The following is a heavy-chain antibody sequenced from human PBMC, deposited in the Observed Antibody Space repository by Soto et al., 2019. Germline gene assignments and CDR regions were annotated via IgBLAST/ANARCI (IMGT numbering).Heavy chain of an antibody. CDR1: GGTFSSYA. J-gene: IGHJ6*02. Sequence: ASVKVSCKASGGTFSSYAISWVRQAPGQGLEWMGGIIPIFGTANYAQKFQGRVTITADESTSTAYMEPSSLRSEDTAVYYCARDAMKLRRYYYYGMDVWGQGTTVTVSS. V-gene: IGHV1-69*13. D-gene: IGHD1-7*01. CDR3: ARDAMKLRRYYYYGMDV. CDR2: IIPIFGTA.